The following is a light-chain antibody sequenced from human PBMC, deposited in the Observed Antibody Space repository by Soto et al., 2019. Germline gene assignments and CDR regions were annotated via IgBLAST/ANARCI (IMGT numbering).Light chain of an antibody. CDR1: NSNIGSNT. V-gene: IGLV1-44*01. CDR3: AAWDDSLNGRV. J-gene: IGLJ1*01. Sequence: LTQPPSASGTPGQRVTISCSGSNSNIGSNTVNWYQQLPGTAPKLLIYYDNLRPSGVPDRISGSKSGTSASLAISGLQSDDEADYYRAAWDDSLNGRVFGTGTKLTVL. CDR2: YDN.